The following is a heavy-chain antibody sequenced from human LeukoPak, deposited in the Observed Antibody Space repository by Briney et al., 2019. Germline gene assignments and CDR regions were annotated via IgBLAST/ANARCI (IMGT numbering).Heavy chain of an antibody. CDR1: GYTFTGHY. CDR2: INPNSGGT. V-gene: IGHV1-2*02. CDR3: ARGDGDYANDAFDI. Sequence: ASVKVSCKASGYTFTGHYMHWVRQAPGQGLEWMGWINPNSGGTNYAQKFQGRVTMTRDTSISTAYMELSRLRSDDTAVYYCARGDGDYANDAFDIWGQGTMVTVSS. D-gene: IGHD4-17*01. J-gene: IGHJ3*02.